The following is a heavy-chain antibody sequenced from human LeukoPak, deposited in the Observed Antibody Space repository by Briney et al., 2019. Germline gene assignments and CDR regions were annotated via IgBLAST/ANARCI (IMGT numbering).Heavy chain of an antibody. CDR1: GLTLKKYW. D-gene: IGHD2-2*01. V-gene: IGHV3-7*04. CDR2: IKPDGSEK. CDR3: AGKYLAVLDV. Sequence: GGSLRLSCAASGLTLKKYWMTWVHQAPGKGLEWVANIKPDGSEKFYLDSVKGRFTISRDNAKNSLYLQMNSLRVEDTAVYYCAGKYLAVLDVWGQGTMVAVSS. J-gene: IGHJ3*01.